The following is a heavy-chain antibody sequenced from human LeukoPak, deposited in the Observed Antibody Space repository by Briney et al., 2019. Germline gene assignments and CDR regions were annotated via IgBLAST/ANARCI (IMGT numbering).Heavy chain of an antibody. J-gene: IGHJ1*01. D-gene: IGHD6-19*01. V-gene: IGHV3-23*01. CDR2: ISNGGGST. CDR3: AKDHRVAVADYAQYFQH. CDR1: GFTFSAYA. Sequence: PGGSLRLSCAASGFTFSAYAMSWFRQAPGKGLEWVSGISNGGGSTHYADSVKGRFTISRDNSKNTLFLQMNSLRADDTALYYCAKDHRVAVADYAQYFQHWGQGSLVTVSS.